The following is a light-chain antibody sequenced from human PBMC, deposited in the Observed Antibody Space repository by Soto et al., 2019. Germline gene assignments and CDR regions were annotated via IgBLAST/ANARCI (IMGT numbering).Light chain of an antibody. V-gene: IGKV1-33*01. CDR3: QHFHNLPVT. CDR1: QDIVNY. Sequence: DIQMTQSPSSLSASVGDRVTITCQASQDIVNYLNWYQQKPGKAPKLLIYDASNLETGVPSRFSGSGSGTDFTFTISNLQPEDIATYYCQHFHNLPVTFGGGTKVDIK. CDR2: DAS. J-gene: IGKJ4*01.